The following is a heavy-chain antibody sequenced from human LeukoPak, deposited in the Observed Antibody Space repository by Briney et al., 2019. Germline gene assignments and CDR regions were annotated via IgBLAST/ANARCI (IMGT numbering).Heavy chain of an antibody. CDR2: IIPIFGTA. V-gene: IGHV1-69*13. J-gene: IGHJ6*02. Sequence: ASVKVSCKASGGTFSSYAISWGRQAPGQGLEWMGGIIPIFGTANYAQKFQGRVTITADESTSTAYMELSSLRSEDTAVYYCARARHYYDSSGYYPYYYYYYGMDVWGQGTTVTVSS. CDR1: GGTFSSYA. CDR3: ARARHYYDSSGYYPYYYYYYGMDV. D-gene: IGHD3-22*01.